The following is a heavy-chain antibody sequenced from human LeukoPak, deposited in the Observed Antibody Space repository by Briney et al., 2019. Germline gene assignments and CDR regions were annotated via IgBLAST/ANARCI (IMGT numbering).Heavy chain of an antibody. CDR3: ARAPYLPYYDFWSGYYTLDY. D-gene: IGHD3-3*01. Sequence: ASVKVSCKASGYTFTSYGISWVRQAPGQGLAWMGWISAYNGNTNYAQKLQGRVTMTTDTSTSTAYMELRSLRSDDTAVYYCARAPYLPYYDFWSGYYTLDYWGQGTLVTVSS. CDR1: GYTFTSYG. V-gene: IGHV1-18*01. J-gene: IGHJ4*02. CDR2: ISAYNGNT.